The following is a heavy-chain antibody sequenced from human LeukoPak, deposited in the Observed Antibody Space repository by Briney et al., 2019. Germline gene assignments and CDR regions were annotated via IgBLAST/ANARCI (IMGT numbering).Heavy chain of an antibody. CDR1: GGSISSYY. V-gene: IGHV4-59*06. D-gene: IGHD3-22*01. CDR3: ARGVRYYYDSSGYPPNTLDY. CDR2: IYYSGST. Sequence: SETLSLTCTVSGGSISSYYWSWIRQHPGKGLEWIGYIYYSGSTYYNPSLKSRVTISVDTSKNQFSLKLSSVTAADTAVYYCARGVRYYYDSSGYPPNTLDYWGQGTLVTVSS. J-gene: IGHJ4*02.